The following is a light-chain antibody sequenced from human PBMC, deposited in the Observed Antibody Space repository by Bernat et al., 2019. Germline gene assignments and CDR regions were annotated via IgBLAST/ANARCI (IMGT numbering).Light chain of an antibody. CDR3: QVCDTGSDV. V-gene: IGLV3-21*02. CDR2: DDS. J-gene: IGLJ1*01. CDR1: HIGGKS. Sequence: SYVLTQPPSVSVAPGETATITCGGNHIGGKSVNWYRQKPGQAPVLVVYDDSDRPSGIHERVSGSNSGDTATLTISRVEAEDEADYYWQVCDTGSDVFGSGTKVAVL.